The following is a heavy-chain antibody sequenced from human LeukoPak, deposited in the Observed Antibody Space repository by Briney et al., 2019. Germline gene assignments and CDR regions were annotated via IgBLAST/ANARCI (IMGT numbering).Heavy chain of an antibody. CDR2: IYSGGST. Sequence: TGGSLRLSCAASGFTVSSNYMSWVRQAPGKGLEWVSVIYSGGSTYYADSVKGRFTISRDNSKNTLYLQMNSLRAEDTAVYYCARDELSRDGYNKGYWGQGTLVTVSS. CDR1: GFTVSSNY. D-gene: IGHD5-24*01. CDR3: ARDELSRDGYNKGY. J-gene: IGHJ4*02. V-gene: IGHV3-53*01.